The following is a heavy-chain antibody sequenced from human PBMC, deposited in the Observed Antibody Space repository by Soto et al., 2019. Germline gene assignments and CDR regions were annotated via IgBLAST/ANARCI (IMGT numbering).Heavy chain of an antibody. V-gene: IGHV3-64*02. Sequence: GGSLRLSCAGSGFIFSNYGMHWVRQAPGKGLEYVSAINSNGGSTYYADSVKGRFTISRDNSENTLYLQMDSLRAEDMATYYCARAHCSSGSCYYPFRGQGILVTVS. J-gene: IGHJ4*02. CDR1: GFIFSNYG. CDR2: INSNGGST. CDR3: ARAHCSSGSCYYPF. D-gene: IGHD2-15*01.